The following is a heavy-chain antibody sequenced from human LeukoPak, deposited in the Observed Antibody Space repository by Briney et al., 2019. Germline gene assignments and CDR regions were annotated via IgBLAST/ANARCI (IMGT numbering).Heavy chain of an antibody. CDR1: GGSISSYY. CDR3: ARQGSLSYCSGGSCWFDT. D-gene: IGHD2-15*01. V-gene: IGHV4-59*04. J-gene: IGHJ5*02. Sequence: PSETLSLTCTVSGGSISSYYWSWIRQPPGKGLEWIGSIYYSGSTYSNPSLKSRVTISVDTSKNQFSLKMYSVAAADTAVYHCARQGSLSYCSGGSCWFDTWGQGTLVTVSS. CDR2: IYYSGST.